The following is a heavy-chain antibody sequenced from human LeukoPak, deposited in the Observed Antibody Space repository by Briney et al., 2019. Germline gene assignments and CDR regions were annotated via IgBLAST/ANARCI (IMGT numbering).Heavy chain of an antibody. V-gene: IGHV4-59*01. J-gene: IGHJ5*02. CDR2: IYYSGST. CDR3: AREAYSSGWFDP. CDR1: GGSMSSYY. Sequence: SETLSLTCTVSGGSMSSYYWSWIRQPPGKGLEWIGYIYYSGSTNYNPSLKSRVTISVDTSKNQFSLNLSSVTPADTAVYYCAREAYSSGWFDPWGQGTLVTVSS. D-gene: IGHD6-19*01.